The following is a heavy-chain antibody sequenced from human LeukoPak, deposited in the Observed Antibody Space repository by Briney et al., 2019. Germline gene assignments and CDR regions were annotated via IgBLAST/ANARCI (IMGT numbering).Heavy chain of an antibody. V-gene: IGHV4-61*01. CDR1: GGSVSSGSYY. J-gene: IGHJ6*02. CDR3: ARVGGTNYYYYGMDV. Sequence: SETLSLTCTVSGGSVSSGSYYWNWIRQPPGKGLEWIGYIYDSGSTNYNPSLKSRVTISVDTSKNQFSLKLSSVTAADTAVYYCARVGGTNYYYYGMDVWGQGTTVTVSS. D-gene: IGHD1-1*01. CDR2: IYDSGST.